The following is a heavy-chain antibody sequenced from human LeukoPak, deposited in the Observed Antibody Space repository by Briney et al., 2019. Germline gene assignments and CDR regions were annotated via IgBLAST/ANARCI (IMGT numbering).Heavy chain of an antibody. CDR3: ARAGFGGWYAGDY. D-gene: IGHD6-19*01. CDR2: ISSSSSYI. Sequence: GGSLRLSCAASGFTFSSYSMNWVRQAPGKGLEWVSSISSSSSYIYYADSVKGRFTISRDNSKNTLYLQMNSLRAEDTAVYYCARAGFGGWYAGDYWGQGTLVTVSS. J-gene: IGHJ4*02. V-gene: IGHV3-21*04. CDR1: GFTFSSYS.